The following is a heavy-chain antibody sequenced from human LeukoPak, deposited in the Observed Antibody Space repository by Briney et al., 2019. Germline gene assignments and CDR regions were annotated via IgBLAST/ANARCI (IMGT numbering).Heavy chain of an antibody. V-gene: IGHV3-20*04. J-gene: IGHJ4*02. CDR2: INRNGGRT. CDR3: ARGGEKGSLGYFDY. Sequence: GGPLRLSCAASGFTSDDYGMSRVRPAPGKGLEWVSGINRNGGRTGYADSVKGRFTISRDNAKNSLYLQMNSLRAEDTALYYGARGGEKGSLGYFDYWGQGTLVTVSS. D-gene: IGHD3-10*01. CDR1: GFTSDDYG.